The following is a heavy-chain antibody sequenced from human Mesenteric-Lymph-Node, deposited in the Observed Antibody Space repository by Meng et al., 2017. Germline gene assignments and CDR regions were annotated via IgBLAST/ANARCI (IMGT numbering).Heavy chain of an antibody. CDR2: IYHSGST. J-gene: IGHJ4*02. D-gene: IGHD6-19*01. CDR1: GVSISSNIR. CDR3: ASFPPPGKQWLVTDY. V-gene: IGHV4-4*02. Sequence: QGQLQESGPGLVKPSGTLSLTCGVSGVSISSNIRWTWVRQPPGKGLEWIGEIYHSGSTNYNPSLKSRVTISVDKSKNQFSLKLSSVAAADTAVYYCASFPPPGKQWLVTDYWGQGTLVTVSS.